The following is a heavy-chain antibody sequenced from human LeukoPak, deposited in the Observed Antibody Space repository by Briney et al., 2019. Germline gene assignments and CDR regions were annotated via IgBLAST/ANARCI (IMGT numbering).Heavy chain of an antibody. V-gene: IGHV4-4*09. CDR2: IYTSGST. CDR3: ARHAPEVLVAYYDSSGYPLFDP. D-gene: IGHD3-22*01. CDR1: GGSISSYY. J-gene: IGHJ5*02. Sequence: SSETLSLTCTVSGGSISSYYRSWIRQPPGKGLEWIGYIYTSGSTNYNPSLKSRVTISVDTSKNQFSLKLSSVTAADTAVYYCARHAPEVLVAYYDSSGYPLFDPWGQGTLVTVSS.